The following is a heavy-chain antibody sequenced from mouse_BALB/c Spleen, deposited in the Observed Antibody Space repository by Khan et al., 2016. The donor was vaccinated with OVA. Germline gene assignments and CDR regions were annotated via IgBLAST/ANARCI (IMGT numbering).Heavy chain of an antibody. CDR2: ISSGGDYT. Sequence: EVELVESGGDLVKPGGSLKLSCAASGFTFSSYSMSWVRQTPDKRLEWVASISSGGDYTYFPDSVKGRSTISRDNADNALYLQMSSLRSEDTAMYFCASHLTGSFDYWGQGTLVTVSA. CDR1: GFTFSSYS. D-gene: IGHD4-1*01. CDR3: ASHLTGSFDY. V-gene: IGHV5-6*01. J-gene: IGHJ3*01.